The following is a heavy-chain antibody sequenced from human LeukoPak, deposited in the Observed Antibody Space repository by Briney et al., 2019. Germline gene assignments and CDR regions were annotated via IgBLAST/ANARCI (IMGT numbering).Heavy chain of an antibody. CDR1: GFTFSDYG. CDR2: IRNDGSYE. CDR3: AKGGNPSQKRVNS. Sequence: GGSLRLSCAASGFTFSDYGMHWVRQAPGKGLEWVAFIRNDGSYEYYPDSVKGRFTISRDNSRNALFLQMNSLRAEDTAVYYCAKGGNPSQKRVNSWGQGNLVTVSS. D-gene: IGHD4-23*01. V-gene: IGHV3-30*02. J-gene: IGHJ5*01.